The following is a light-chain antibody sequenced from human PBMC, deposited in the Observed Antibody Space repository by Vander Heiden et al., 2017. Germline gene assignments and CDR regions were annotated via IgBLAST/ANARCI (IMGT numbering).Light chain of an antibody. CDR3: QQYYSSPIS. CDR2: CAS. Sequence: DIVMTQSPHSLPVPLGERATLNWKSSQSVLYSSNNKNYLAWYQQKSGQPPKLLIYCASTRESGVPDRFSGSGSGTDFTLTISSLQAEDLAVYYCQQYYSSPISFGQGTRLEIK. J-gene: IGKJ5*01. CDR1: QSVLYSSNNKNY. V-gene: IGKV4-1*01.